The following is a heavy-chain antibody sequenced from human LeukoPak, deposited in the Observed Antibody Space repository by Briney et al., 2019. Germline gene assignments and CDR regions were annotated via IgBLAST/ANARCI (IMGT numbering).Heavy chain of an antibody. CDR3: AKDMVYAISNWFDP. Sequence: GGSLRLSCAASGFTVSSNYMSWVRQAPGKGLEWVSVIYSGGSTYYADSVKGRFTISRDNSKNTLYLQMNSLRAEDTAVYYCAKDMVYAISNWFDPWGQGTLVTVSS. CDR2: IYSGGST. D-gene: IGHD2-8*01. V-gene: IGHV3-53*01. CDR1: GFTVSSNY. J-gene: IGHJ5*02.